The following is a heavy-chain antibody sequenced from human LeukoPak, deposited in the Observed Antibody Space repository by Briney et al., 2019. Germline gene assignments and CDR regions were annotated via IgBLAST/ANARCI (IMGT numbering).Heavy chain of an antibody. CDR2: IYHSGST. CDR1: GGSISSGGYC. J-gene: IGHJ4*02. V-gene: IGHV4-30-2*01. Sequence: TLSLSCTVSGGSISSGGYCGRWIRRPPGKGLEWIGYIYHSGSTYYNPSLKRRVTISVDRSKTQFSLKLSSVTAADTAVYYCARGDFYSNYVGYWGQGTLVTVSS. CDR3: ARGDFYSNYVGY. D-gene: IGHD4-11*01.